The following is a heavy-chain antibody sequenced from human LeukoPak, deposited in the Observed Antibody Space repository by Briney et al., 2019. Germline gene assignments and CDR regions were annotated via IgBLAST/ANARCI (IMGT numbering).Heavy chain of an antibody. CDR3: ARGTGIAAAIDY. CDR2: INPNSGGT. CDR1: GYTFTGYY. D-gene: IGHD6-13*01. Sequence: WASVKVSCKASGYTFTGYYMHWVRQAPGQGLEWMGWINPNSGGTNYAQKFQGRVTMTRYTSISTAYMELSRLRSDDTAVYYCARGTGIAAAIDYWGQGTLVTVSS. J-gene: IGHJ4*02. V-gene: IGHV1-2*02.